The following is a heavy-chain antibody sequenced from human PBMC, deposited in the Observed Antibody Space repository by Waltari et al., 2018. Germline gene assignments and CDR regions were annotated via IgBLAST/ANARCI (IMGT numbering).Heavy chain of an antibody. CDR3: ARVKGILPPSDYYYCMDV. CDR1: GFPFTTYA. CDR2: IHTGKGNT. Sequence: QVQLVQSGAAVEKPGASVKVSCKAYGFPFTTYAFQWVRHAPGQRREWMGWIHTGKGNTKTSQNVQGRCTMTMNTSTSTAYRELSSLRSEDTAVYYCARVKGILPPSDYYYCMDVWGQGNTVTVSS. J-gene: IGHJ6*02. V-gene: IGHV1-3*04.